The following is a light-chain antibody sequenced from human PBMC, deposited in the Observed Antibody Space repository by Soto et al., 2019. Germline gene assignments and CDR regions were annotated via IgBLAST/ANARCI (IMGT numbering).Light chain of an antibody. CDR2: SNN. CDR1: SSNIRSNT. CDR3: AAWDGSLNGWV. J-gene: IGLJ3*02. V-gene: IGLV1-44*01. Sequence: QSVLTQPPSASGTPGQRVTISCSGSSSNIRSNTVNWYQQLPGTAPKLLIYSNNQGPSGVPDRFSGSKSGTSASLAISGLQSEDEADYYCAAWDGSLNGWVFGGGTKLTVL.